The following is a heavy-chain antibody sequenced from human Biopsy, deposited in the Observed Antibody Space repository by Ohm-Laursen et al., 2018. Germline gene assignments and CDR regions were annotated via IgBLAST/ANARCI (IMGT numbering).Heavy chain of an antibody. CDR3: ARGGYDYDY. CDR1: GYTFTDYD. D-gene: IGHD5-12*01. J-gene: IGHJ4*02. CDR2: ITPKTGKT. Sequence: GASVKVSCKASGYTFTDYDINWVRQASGQGLEWVGWITPKTGKTGYTQKLQGRLTMTRDTSTSTAYMELSSLRSEDTAIYYCARGGYDYDYWGQGTLVTVSS. V-gene: IGHV1-8*01.